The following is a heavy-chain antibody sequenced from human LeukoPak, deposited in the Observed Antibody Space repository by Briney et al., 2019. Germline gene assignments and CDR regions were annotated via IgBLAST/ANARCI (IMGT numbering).Heavy chain of an antibody. J-gene: IGHJ4*02. Sequence: GASVKVSCKASGYTFTSYGISWVRQAPGQGLEWMGWISAYNGNTNYAQKLQGRVTMTTDTSTSTAYMELSSLRSEDTAVYYCARTNTPRGYYFEHFDYWGQGTLVTVSS. D-gene: IGHD3-22*01. CDR2: ISAYNGNT. CDR1: GYTFTSYG. V-gene: IGHV1-18*01. CDR3: ARTNTPRGYYFEHFDY.